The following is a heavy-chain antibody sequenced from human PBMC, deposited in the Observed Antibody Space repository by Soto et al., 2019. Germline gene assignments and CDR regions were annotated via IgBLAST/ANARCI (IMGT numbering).Heavy chain of an antibody. CDR1: GGTFSSYA. CDR2: IIPILGTA. D-gene: IGHD3-22*01. CDR3: ARTYYYDSSGYGGGDAFDI. Sequence: ASVKVSCKASGGTFSSYAISWVRQAPGQGLEWMGGIIPILGTANYAQKFQGRVTITADESTGTAYMELSSLRSEDTAVYYCARTYYYDSSGYGGGDAFDIWGQGTMVTVSS. J-gene: IGHJ3*02. V-gene: IGHV1-69*13.